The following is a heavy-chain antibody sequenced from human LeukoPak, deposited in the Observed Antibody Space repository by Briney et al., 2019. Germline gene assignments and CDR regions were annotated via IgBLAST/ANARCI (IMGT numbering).Heavy chain of an antibody. CDR3: AKEPGYSIGWGIDY. Sequence: PGGSLRLSCAASGFTFSSYAMSWVRQAPEKGLEWASTIGGSDGSTDYADSVKGRFTISRDNFKNTLSLQMKSLRAEDTAVYYCAKEPGYSIGWGIDYWGQGTLVTVSS. D-gene: IGHD6-19*01. CDR1: GFTFSSYA. CDR2: IGGSDGST. J-gene: IGHJ4*02. V-gene: IGHV3-23*01.